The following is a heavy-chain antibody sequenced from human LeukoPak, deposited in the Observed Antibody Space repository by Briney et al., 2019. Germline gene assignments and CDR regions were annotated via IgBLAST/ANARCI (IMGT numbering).Heavy chain of an antibody. J-gene: IGHJ3*02. CDR3: ARGPDYSNYEGAFDI. Sequence: GGSLRLSCAASGFTVSSNYMSWVRQAPGKGLEWVSVIYSGGSTYYADSVKGRFTISRDNSKNTLYLQMNGLRAEDTAVYYCARGPDYSNYEGAFDIWGQGTMVTVSS. V-gene: IGHV3-66*02. CDR1: GFTVSSNY. D-gene: IGHD4-11*01. CDR2: IYSGGST.